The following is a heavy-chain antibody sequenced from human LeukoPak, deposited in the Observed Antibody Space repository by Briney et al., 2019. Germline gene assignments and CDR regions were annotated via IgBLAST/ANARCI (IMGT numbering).Heavy chain of an antibody. CDR2: INYNGDST. D-gene: IGHD5-24*01. Sequence: PGGSLRLSCAASVFSLNTYAMHWVRQAPAKGLEYVSAINYNGDSTYYANSLKGRFIIPRDNPKKTPFLQMGSLRAEKTAVYYCARDSGGDTYNDYFDSWGQGTLVTVSS. V-gene: IGHV3-64*01. J-gene: IGHJ4*02. CDR1: VFSLNTYA. CDR3: ARDSGGDTYNDYFDS.